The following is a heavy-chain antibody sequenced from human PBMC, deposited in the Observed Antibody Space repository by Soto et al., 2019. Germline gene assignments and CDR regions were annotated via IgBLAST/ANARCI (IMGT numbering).Heavy chain of an antibody. CDR2: ILYSGTT. CDR1: CGSISRGDYY. Sequence: QVQLQESGPGLVKPSQTLSLTCTVSCGSISRGDYYWSWIRQPPGKGLEWIGYILYSGTTNYNPSLESRLTISVDTSKTPFSLKLTSVTAADTAVYYCARNGALDYWGRGTLVTVSS. CDR3: ARNGALDY. D-gene: IGHD2-8*01. V-gene: IGHV4-30-4*01. J-gene: IGHJ4*02.